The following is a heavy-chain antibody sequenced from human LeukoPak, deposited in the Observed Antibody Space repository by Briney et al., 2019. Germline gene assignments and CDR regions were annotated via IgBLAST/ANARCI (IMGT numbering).Heavy chain of an antibody. V-gene: IGHV5-51*01. CDR1: GYNFTNYW. CDR3: MRLNYYDSGSYYNVNYNWFDP. Sequence: GESLKISCKGSGYNFTNYWIGWVRQIPGKGLEWMGIMYPGDSNTRYSPSFQGQVTISADKSITTAYLQWSSLKASDTAMYYCMRLNYYDSGSYYNVNYNWFDPWGQGTLVTVSS. CDR2: MYPGDSNT. D-gene: IGHD3-10*01. J-gene: IGHJ5*02.